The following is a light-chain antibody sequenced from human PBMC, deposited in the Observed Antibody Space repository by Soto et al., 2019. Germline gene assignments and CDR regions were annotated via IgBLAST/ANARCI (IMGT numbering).Light chain of an antibody. V-gene: IGLV2-23*02. CDR2: EVS. Sequence: QSALTQPASVSGSPGQSITISCTGTSSDVGSYNLVSWYQQHPGKAPKLMTYEVSKRPSGVSNRFSGSKSGNTASLTISGLQAEDEADYYCCSYGGVSYNVVFGGGTKLTVL. CDR3: CSYGGVSYNVV. J-gene: IGLJ2*01. CDR1: SSDVGSYNL.